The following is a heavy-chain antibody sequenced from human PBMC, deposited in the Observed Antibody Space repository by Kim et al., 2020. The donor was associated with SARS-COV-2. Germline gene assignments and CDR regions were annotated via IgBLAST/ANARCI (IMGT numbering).Heavy chain of an antibody. CDR3: ARGSMPSVAYFDY. D-gene: IGHD2-2*01. V-gene: IGHV3-33*05. J-gene: IGHJ4*02. CDR2: ISYDGSNK. CDR1: GFTFSSYG. Sequence: GGSLRLSCAASGFTFSSYGMHWVRQAPGKGLEWVAVISYDGSNKYYADSVKGRFTISRDNSKNTLYLQMNSLRGEDTAVYYCARGSMPSVAYFDYWGQGTLVTVSS.